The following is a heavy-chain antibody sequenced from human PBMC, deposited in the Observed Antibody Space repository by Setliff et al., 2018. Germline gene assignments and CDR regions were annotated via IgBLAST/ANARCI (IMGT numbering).Heavy chain of an antibody. CDR1: GYTSINYG. CDR3: VREGVDRRSSTDYRYYMDV. J-gene: IGHJ6*03. V-gene: IGHV1-69*05. D-gene: IGHD6-6*01. CDR2: TIPMFGST. Sequence: SVKVSCKAFGYTSINYGISWVRQAPGQGLEWMGGTIPMFGSTSYAQKFQGRVTIITDESTNTAFMQLSSLRSDDTAVYYCVREGVDRRSSTDYRYYMDVWGKGTTVTVSS.